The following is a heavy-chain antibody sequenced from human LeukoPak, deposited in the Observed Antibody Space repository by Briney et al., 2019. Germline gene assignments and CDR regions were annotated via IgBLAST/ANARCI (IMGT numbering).Heavy chain of an antibody. J-gene: IGHJ4*02. V-gene: IGHV3-7*01. CDR3: ARLKQQLVKGAFDY. CDR1: GFTFSSYG. D-gene: IGHD6-13*01. Sequence: GGSLRLSCAASGFTFSSYGMHWVRQAPGKGLEWVANIKQDGSEKYYVDSVKGRFTISRDNAKNSLYLQMNSLRAEDTAVYYCARLKQQLVKGAFDYWGQGTLVTVSS. CDR2: IKQDGSEK.